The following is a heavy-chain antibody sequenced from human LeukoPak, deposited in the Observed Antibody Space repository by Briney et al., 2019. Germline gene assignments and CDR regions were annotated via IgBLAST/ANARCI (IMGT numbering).Heavy chain of an antibody. Sequence: PSQTLSLTCTVSGGSISSGGYYWSWIRQPPGKGLEWIGYIYHSGSTYYNPSLKSRVTISVDRSKNQFSLKLSSVTAADTAVYYCARDGDKLSTPFDYWGQGTLVTVSS. D-gene: IGHD5/OR15-5a*01. J-gene: IGHJ4*02. V-gene: IGHV4-30-2*01. CDR3: ARDGDKLSTPFDY. CDR2: IYHSGST. CDR1: GGSISSGGYY.